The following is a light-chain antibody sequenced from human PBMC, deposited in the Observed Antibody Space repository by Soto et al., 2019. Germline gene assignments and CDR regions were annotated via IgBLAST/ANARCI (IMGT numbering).Light chain of an antibody. J-gene: IGLJ1*01. V-gene: IGLV2-8*01. Sequence: QSVLTQTPSASGSPGQSVTISCTGTKNGIGVYDFASWYQHHPGKAPRLIIYEVVQRPSGVPDRFSGSKSGNTASLTVSGLQAADEADYFCKSYAGSNTYVFGSGTKVTVL. CDR3: KSYAGSNTYV. CDR2: EVV. CDR1: KNGIGVYDF.